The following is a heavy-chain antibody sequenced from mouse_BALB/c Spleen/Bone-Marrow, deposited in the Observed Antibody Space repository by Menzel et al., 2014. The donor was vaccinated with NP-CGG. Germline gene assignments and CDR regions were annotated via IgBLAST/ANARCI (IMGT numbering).Heavy chain of an antibody. CDR2: INPSDGRT. D-gene: IGHD3-2*01. Sequence: QVQLQQSGAELVRPGASVKLSYKASGYTFTTYWMHWVKQGPGQGLEWIGEINPSDGRTNYSEKFKSKATLTVDKSSNTAYMQLSSLTSEDSAVYYCARRDSSGYLFDYWGQGTTLTVSS. CDR1: GYTFTTYW. V-gene: IGHV1S81*02. J-gene: IGHJ2*01. CDR3: ARRDSSGYLFDY.